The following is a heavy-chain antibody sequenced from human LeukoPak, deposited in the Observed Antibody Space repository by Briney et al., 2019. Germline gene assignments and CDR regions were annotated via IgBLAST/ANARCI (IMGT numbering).Heavy chain of an antibody. Sequence: GGSLRLSCVASGFTFSNAWMSWVRQAPGTGLEWVGRIKNKAGSETTEYTAPVKGRLTISRDDSKNTLYLQMNSLKTEDTAVYYCTTAKEGGSWLEFDYWGQGTLVTVSS. D-gene: IGHD6-13*01. CDR3: TTAKEGGSWLEFDY. J-gene: IGHJ4*02. CDR2: IKNKAGSETT. CDR1: GFTFSNAW. V-gene: IGHV3-15*01.